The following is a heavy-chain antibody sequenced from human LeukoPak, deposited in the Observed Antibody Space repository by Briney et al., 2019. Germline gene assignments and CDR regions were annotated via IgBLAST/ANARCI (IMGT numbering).Heavy chain of an antibody. V-gene: IGHV4-39*07. CDR1: GDSISSSSSY. Sequence: PSETLSLTCSVSGDSISSSSSYWGWVRQPPEKGPEWIGTIYSSGSTSYNPSLKSRVTVSKDTSKNQFSLKLSSVTAADTAVYYCAREFVSRLTTFGVDEDVFDIWGQGTMVTVSS. CDR2: IYSSGST. CDR3: AREFVSRLTTFGVDEDVFDI. J-gene: IGHJ3*02. D-gene: IGHD3-3*01.